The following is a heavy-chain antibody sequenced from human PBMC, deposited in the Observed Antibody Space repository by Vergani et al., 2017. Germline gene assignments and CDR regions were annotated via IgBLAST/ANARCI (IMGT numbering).Heavy chain of an antibody. D-gene: IGHD6-19*01. CDR1: GFTFSSYA. CDR2: IYPGDSDT. V-gene: IGHV5-51*01. CDR3: AGRAAGTGGPGFGWFDP. Sequence: EVQLLESGGGLVQPGGSLRLSCAASGFTFSSYAMSWVRQMPGKGLEWMGIIYPGDSDTRYSPSFQGQVTISADKSISTAYLQWSSLKASDTAMYYCAGRAAGTGGPGFGWFDPWGQGTLVTVSS. J-gene: IGHJ5*02.